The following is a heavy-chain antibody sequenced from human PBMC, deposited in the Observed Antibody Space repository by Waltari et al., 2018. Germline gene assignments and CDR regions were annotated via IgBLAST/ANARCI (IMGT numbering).Heavy chain of an antibody. Sequence: DVQLVESGGGLAQPGGSLRLSWAAPGFTFSSYWMYWVRQVPGKGLMWVSQINADGNRPNYADSVRGRFTISRDNAKDTLYLQMNSLRVEDTGVYYCARARWLDYWGQGTLVTVSS. V-gene: IGHV3-74*01. CDR3: ARARWLDY. CDR1: GFTFSSYW. D-gene: IGHD2-15*01. CDR2: INADGNRP. J-gene: IGHJ4*02.